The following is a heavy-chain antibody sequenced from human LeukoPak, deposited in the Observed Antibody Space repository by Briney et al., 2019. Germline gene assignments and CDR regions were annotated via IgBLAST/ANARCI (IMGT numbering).Heavy chain of an antibody. V-gene: IGHV3-23*01. J-gene: IGHJ4*02. CDR3: AKGIESSGSYYTSFDY. CDR2: ISGSGGAT. D-gene: IGHD1-26*01. CDR1: GFTFSNYA. Sequence: GGSLRLSCAASGFTFSNYAMSWVRQAPGKGLEWVSGISGSGGATYYADSAKGRFTISRDSSKNTLSLQMNSLRAEDTAVYYCAKGIESSGSYYTSFDYWGQGTLVTVSS.